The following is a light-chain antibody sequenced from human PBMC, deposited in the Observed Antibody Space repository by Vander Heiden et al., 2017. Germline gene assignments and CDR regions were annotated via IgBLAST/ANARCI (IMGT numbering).Light chain of an antibody. J-gene: IGKJ1*01. CDR2: WAS. CDR1: QSVLSSSNNKNY. V-gene: IGKV4-1*01. Sequence: DIVMTQSPDSLAVALGRRATINCKSRQSVLSSSNNKNYLAWYQQKPGQPPKLLIYWASTRESGVPDRFSGSGSGTDFTLTISSLQAEDVAVYYCQQYYSRFRRFGQGTKVEFK. CDR3: QQYYSRFRR.